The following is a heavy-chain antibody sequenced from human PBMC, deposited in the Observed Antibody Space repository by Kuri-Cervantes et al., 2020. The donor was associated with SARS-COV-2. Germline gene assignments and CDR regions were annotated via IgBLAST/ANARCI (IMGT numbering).Heavy chain of an antibody. CDR1: GGSISSSSYY. J-gene: IGHJ5*02. CDR2: IYYSGST. V-gene: IGHV4-39*07. CDR3: ARARDWFDP. Sequence: ESLKISCTVSGGSISSSSYYWGWIRQPPGKGLEWIGSIYYSGSTYYNPSLKSRVTISVDTSKNQFSLKLSSVTAADTAVYYCARARDWFDPWGQGTLVTVSS.